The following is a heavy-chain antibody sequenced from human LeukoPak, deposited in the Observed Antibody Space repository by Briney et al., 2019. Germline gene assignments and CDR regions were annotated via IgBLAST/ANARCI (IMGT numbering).Heavy chain of an antibody. D-gene: IGHD3-22*01. CDR2: TYYRSKWYN. CDR1: GDSVSSNSAA. Sequence: SQTLSLTCAISGDSVSSNSAAWNWIRQSPSRGLEWLGRTYYRSKWYNDYAVSVKSRITIEPDTSKKQFSLQLNSVTPEDTAVYYCARESFLDTYYYDSQYYFDYWGQGTLVTVSS. CDR3: ARESFLDTYYYDSQYYFDY. J-gene: IGHJ4*02. V-gene: IGHV6-1*01.